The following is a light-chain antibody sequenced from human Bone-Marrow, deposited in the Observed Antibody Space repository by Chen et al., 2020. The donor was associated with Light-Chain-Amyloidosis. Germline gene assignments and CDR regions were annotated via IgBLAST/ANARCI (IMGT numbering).Light chain of an antibody. CDR1: QSVSRNY. J-gene: IGKJ2*01. V-gene: IGKV3-20*01. CDR3: QHYANAPYT. Sequence: EIILTQSPGTLSLSPGETATLSCRASQSVSRNYLAWYQQKPGQTPRLLIYGTSSRATGVPDRFSGSGSGTDFTLAIRRLEPEDFAVYYCQHYANAPYTFGQGTEVEIK. CDR2: GTS.